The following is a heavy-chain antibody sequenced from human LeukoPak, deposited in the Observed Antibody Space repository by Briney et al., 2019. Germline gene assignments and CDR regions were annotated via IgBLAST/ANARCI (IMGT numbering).Heavy chain of an antibody. D-gene: IGHD3-22*01. V-gene: IGHV3-48*02. J-gene: IGHJ3*02. Sequence: PGGSLRLSCAASGFSFSSYAMSWVRQAPGKGLEWVSYISTSSSTRNYADSVKGRFTISRDNAKNSLYLQMNSLRDEDTAVYYCAFPYYYDSSAPADAFDIWGQGTMVTVSS. CDR2: ISTSSSTR. CDR3: AFPYYYDSSAPADAFDI. CDR1: GFSFSSYA.